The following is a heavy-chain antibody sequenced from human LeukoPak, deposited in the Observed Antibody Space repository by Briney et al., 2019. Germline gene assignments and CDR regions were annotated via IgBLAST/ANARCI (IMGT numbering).Heavy chain of an antibody. Sequence: PSETLSLTCAVYGGSFSGYYWSWIRQPPGKGLEWIGEINHSGNTNYNPSLKSRVTISVDTSKNQFSLKLSSVTAADTAVYYCERGSFAASYGMDVWGQGTPVTVSS. V-gene: IGHV4-34*01. CDR3: ERGSFAASYGMDV. J-gene: IGHJ6*02. CDR1: GGSFSGYY. D-gene: IGHD5-18*01. CDR2: INHSGNT.